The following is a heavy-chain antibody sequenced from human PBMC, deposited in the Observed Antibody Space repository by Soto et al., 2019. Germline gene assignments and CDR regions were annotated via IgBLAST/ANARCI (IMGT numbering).Heavy chain of an antibody. CDR2: IYPGDSDT. J-gene: IGHJ6*02. Sequence: RVSEYSITSYWIGRVRKKTGKGLEWMGIIYPGDSDTRYSPSFQGQVTISADKSISTAYLQWSSLKASDTAMYYCASPSGRYYYYGMDVWGQGTTVTVSS. CDR3: ASPSGRYYYYGMDV. V-gene: IGHV5-51*01. CDR1: EYSITSYW. D-gene: IGHD3-10*01.